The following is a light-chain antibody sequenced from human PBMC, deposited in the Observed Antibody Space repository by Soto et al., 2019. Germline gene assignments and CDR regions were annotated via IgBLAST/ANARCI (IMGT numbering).Light chain of an antibody. J-gene: IGKJ1*01. CDR2: KAS. CDR3: HQYYTYSP. Sequence: DIQMTQSPSTLSASVGERVTITCRASQSISSWLAWYQQKPGKAPKLLIYKASSLESGVPSRFSGSGSGTEFTLTISSLQPFDFKAYYCHQYYTYSPLGQGPKLDSK. V-gene: IGKV1-5*03. CDR1: QSISSW.